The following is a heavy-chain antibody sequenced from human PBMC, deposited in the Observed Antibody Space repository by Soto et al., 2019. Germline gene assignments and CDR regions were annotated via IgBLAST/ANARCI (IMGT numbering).Heavy chain of an antibody. V-gene: IGHV4-59*08. D-gene: IGHD6-6*01. CDR1: DGSISSYY. CDR3: ARLEYSSSEPRPYNWFDP. Sequence: PSETLSLTCTVSDGSISSYYWSWIRQPPGKGLEWIGYIYYSGSTNYNPSLKSRVTISVDTSKNQFSLKLSSVTAADTAVYYCARLEYSSSEPRPYNWFDPWGQGTLVTVSS. J-gene: IGHJ5*02. CDR2: IYYSGST.